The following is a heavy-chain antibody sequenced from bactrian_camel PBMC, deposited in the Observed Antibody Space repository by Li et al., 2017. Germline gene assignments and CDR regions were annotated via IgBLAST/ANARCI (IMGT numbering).Heavy chain of an antibody. CDR2: ISTGSTGRGRT. CDR1: GHRSQYDC. Sequence: HVQLVESGGGSVQAGGTLRLSCAVSGHRSQYDCVGWFRQAPGKGREGVATISTGSTGRGRTLYSNPVKGRFTISQDSAKNTVDLRMDNLKPEDSGMYVCAAGRATTLYPGPICGWNYWGQGTQVTVS. V-gene: IGHV3S63*01. J-gene: IGHJ4*01. D-gene: IGHD5*01. CDR3: AAGRATTLYPGPICGWNY.